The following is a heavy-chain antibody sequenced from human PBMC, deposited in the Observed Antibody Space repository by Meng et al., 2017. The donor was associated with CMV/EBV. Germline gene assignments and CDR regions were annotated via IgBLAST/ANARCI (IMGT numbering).Heavy chain of an antibody. CDR3: TTEYYGSEFIY. V-gene: IGHV3-15*01. J-gene: IGHJ4*02. CDR1: GFTFSNGW. Sequence: GESLKISCVASGFTFSNGWMNWVRQAPGKGLEWVARIKSKSVGGTTDYAAPVMGRFSISRDDSKNTLHLQMNSLKIEDTAVYYCTTEYYGSEFIYWGQGMMVTVSS. D-gene: IGHD3-10*01. CDR2: IKSKSVGGTT.